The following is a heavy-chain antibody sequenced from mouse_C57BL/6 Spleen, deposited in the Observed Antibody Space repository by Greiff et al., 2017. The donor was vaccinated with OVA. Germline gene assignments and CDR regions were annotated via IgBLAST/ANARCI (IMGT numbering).Heavy chain of an antibody. V-gene: IGHV5-9-1*02. CDR1: GFTFSSYA. CDR2: ISSGGDYI. J-gene: IGHJ4*01. D-gene: IGHD1-1*01. CDR3: TRDHGSSPELRYYYAMDY. Sequence: EVQGVESGEGLVKPGGSLKLSCAASGFTFSSYAMSWVRQTPEKRLEWVAYISSGGDYIYYADTVKGRFTISRDNARNTLYLQMSSLKSEDTAMYYCTRDHGSSPELRYYYAMDYWGQGTSVTVSS.